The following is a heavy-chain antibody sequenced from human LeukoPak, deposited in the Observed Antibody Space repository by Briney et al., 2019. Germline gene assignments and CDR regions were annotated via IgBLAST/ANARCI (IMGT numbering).Heavy chain of an antibody. CDR3: ARTPAYYYDSSGYSL. CDR1: GYTFTSYA. D-gene: IGHD3-22*01. J-gene: IGHJ4*02. V-gene: IGHV1-3*01. Sequence: ASVKVSCKASGYTFTSYAMHWVRQAPGQRLEWMGWINAGNGNTKYSQKFQGRVTITRDTSASTAYMELSSLRSEDTAVYYCARTPAYYYDSSGYSLWGQGTLVTVSS. CDR2: INAGNGNT.